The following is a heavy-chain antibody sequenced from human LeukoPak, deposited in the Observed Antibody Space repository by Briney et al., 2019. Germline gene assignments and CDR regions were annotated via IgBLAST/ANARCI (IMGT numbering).Heavy chain of an antibody. J-gene: IGHJ4*02. CDR1: GGTFSSYA. Sequence: ASVKVSCKASGGTFSSYAISWVRQAPGQGLEWMGRIIPIFGTANYAQKFQGRVTITADESTSTAYMELSSLRSEDTAVYYCARDRKSYYGRSGYSDYFDYSGQGTLVTVSS. CDR2: IIPIFGTA. V-gene: IGHV1-69*15. D-gene: IGHD3-22*01. CDR3: ARDRKSYYGRSGYSDYFDY.